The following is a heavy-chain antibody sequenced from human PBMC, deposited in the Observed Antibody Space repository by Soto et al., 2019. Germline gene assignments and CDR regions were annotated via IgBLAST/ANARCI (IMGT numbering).Heavy chain of an antibody. Sequence: QVQLVESGGGVVQPGRSLRVSCAASGFTFSIYAMHWVRQAPGTGLEWVAVISYDGTKTYYADSVKGRFTISRDNSKNTVYLQMNSLRDEYTAVYYCAKDRGPRRQGLIDPVDYWGQGTLVTVSP. J-gene: IGHJ4*02. CDR3: AKDRGPRRQGLIDPVDY. CDR1: GFTFSIYA. CDR2: ISYDGTKT. V-gene: IGHV3-30*18. D-gene: IGHD3-10*01.